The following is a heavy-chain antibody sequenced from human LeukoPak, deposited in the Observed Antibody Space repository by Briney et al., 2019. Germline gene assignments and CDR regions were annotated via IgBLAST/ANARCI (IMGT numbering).Heavy chain of an antibody. Sequence: ASVKVSCKASGYTFSSYGIAWVRQAPGQGLEWMGWISGYSGNTNYAQKLQGRVSMTTDTSTTTAYMELRSLTSDDTALYYCARSSLGTITAGPFDYWGQGTLVTVSS. CDR3: ARSSLGTITAGPFDY. CDR2: ISGYSGNT. D-gene: IGHD5-12*01. V-gene: IGHV1-18*01. CDR1: GYTFSSYG. J-gene: IGHJ4*02.